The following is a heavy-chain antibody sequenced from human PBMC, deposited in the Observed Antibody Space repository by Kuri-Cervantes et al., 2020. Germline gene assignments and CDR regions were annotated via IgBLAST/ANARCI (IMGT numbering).Heavy chain of an antibody. V-gene: IGHV4-4*02. CDR3: ARGHPYGEHFDY. Sequence: GSLRLSCAVSGGSISSSNWWSWVRQPPGKGLEWNGEIYHSGGTNYNPSLKSRVTISVDTSKNQFSLKLSSVTAADTAVFYCARGHPYGEHFDYWGQGTLVTVSS. CDR1: GGSISSSNW. CDR2: IYHSGGT. D-gene: IGHD1/OR15-1a*01. J-gene: IGHJ4*02.